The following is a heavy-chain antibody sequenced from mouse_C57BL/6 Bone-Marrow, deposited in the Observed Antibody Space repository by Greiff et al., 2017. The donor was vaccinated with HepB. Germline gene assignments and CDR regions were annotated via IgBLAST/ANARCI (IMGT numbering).Heavy chain of an antibody. Sequence: EVQLQQSGPVLVKPGASVKMSCKASGYTFTDYYMNWVKQSHGKSLEWIGVINPYNGGTSYNQKFKGKATLTVDKSSSTAYMELNSLTSEDSAVYYCARSGGNSWYFDVWGTGTTVTVSS. J-gene: IGHJ1*03. CDR2: INPYNGGT. CDR3: ARSGGNSWYFDV. CDR1: GYTFTDYY. V-gene: IGHV1-19*01. D-gene: IGHD3-1*01.